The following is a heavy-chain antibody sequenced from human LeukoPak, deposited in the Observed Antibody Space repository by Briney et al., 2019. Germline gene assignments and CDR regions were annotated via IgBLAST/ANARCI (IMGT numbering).Heavy chain of an antibody. V-gene: IGHV4-34*01. CDR1: GGSFSGYY. D-gene: IGHD3-10*01. CDR3: ARGVYYGSGNYYNVWNY. CDR2: INHSGST. Sequence: PSETLSLTCAVHGGSFSGYYWSWIRQPPGKGLEWIGEINHSGSTNYNPSLKSRVTISVDTSKNQFSLKLSSVTAADTAVYYCARGVYYGSGNYYNVWNYWGQGTLVTVSS. J-gene: IGHJ4*02.